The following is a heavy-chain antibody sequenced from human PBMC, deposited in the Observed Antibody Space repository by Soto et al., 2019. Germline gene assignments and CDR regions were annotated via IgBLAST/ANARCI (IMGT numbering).Heavy chain of an antibody. J-gene: IGHJ4*02. CDR2: ILYDGSKK. D-gene: IGHD3-10*01. Sequence: GGSLRLSCAASGFTFSSYGMHGVRQAPGKGLEWVAVILYDGSKKYYADSMKGRFTISRDNSKNTLYLQMNSLRAEDTALYYCAKDRGALRWSGEHYYFDYWGQGTLVNVSS. V-gene: IGHV3-30*18. CDR1: GFTFSSYG. CDR3: AKDRGALRWSGEHYYFDY.